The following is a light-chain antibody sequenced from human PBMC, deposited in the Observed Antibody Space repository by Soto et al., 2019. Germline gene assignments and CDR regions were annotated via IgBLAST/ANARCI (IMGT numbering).Light chain of an antibody. CDR2: GAS. Sequence: IQTNLSPSTLSASVGHRATVPCWASQSISTCVAWYQQRPGKAPKLLIYGASTLAIGVPSRFSGSGSGTDFTLTISSLQSEDFAIYYCQQYTGCTWTFCQGTKVDIK. J-gene: IGKJ1*01. CDR1: QSISTC. V-gene: IGKV1-5*01. CDR3: QQYTGCTWT.